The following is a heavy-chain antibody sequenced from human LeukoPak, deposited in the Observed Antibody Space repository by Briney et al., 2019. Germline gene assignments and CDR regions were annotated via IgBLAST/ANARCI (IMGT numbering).Heavy chain of an antibody. CDR1: GFTFSSYA. CDR3: AKASVAIPQYCNS. V-gene: IGHV3-23*01. CDR2: ISGTGSST. Sequence: GGSLRLSCAASGFTFSSYAMSWVRQAPGKGLEWVSAISGTGSSTYYADSAKGRFTISRDNSKDTLFLQLNSLTAADTAMYFCAKASVAIPQYCNSWGQGTLVTVSS. D-gene: IGHD2-2*02. J-gene: IGHJ5*02.